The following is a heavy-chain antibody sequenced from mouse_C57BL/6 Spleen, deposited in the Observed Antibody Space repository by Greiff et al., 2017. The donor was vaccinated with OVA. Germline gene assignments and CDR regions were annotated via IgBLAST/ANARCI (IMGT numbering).Heavy chain of an antibody. Sequence: VQLQQSGAELVRPGASVTLSCKASGYTFTDYEMHWVQRTPVHGLEWIGAIDPETGGTAYNQKFKGQAILTADKSSSTAYMELRSLTSADSAVYYCTKEITTVEDTSDAMDYWGQGTSVTVSS. CDR1: GYTFTDYE. V-gene: IGHV1-15*01. CDR2: IDPETGGT. D-gene: IGHD1-1*01. J-gene: IGHJ4*01. CDR3: TKEITTVEDTSDAMDY.